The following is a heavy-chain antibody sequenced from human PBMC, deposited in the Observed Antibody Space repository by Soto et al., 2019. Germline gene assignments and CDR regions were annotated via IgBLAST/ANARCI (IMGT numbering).Heavy chain of an antibody. J-gene: IGHJ4*02. CDR3: VTGWSEY. D-gene: IGHD2-15*01. CDR2: INHSGST. CDR1: GGSFSGYY. V-gene: IGHV4-34*01. Sequence: SETLSLTCAVYGGSFSGYYWSWIRQPPGKGLEWIGEINHSGSTNYNPSLKSRVTISVDTSKNQFSLKLSSATAADTAVYYCVTGWSEYWGQGTLVTVSS.